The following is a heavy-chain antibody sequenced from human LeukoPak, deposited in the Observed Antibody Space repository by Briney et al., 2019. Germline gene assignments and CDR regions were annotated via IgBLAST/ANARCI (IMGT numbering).Heavy chain of an antibody. V-gene: IGHV3-23*01. D-gene: IGHD3-10*01. J-gene: IGHJ4*02. CDR3: AKGPGSGSYSDDYYFDY. CDR1: GFTFSSYA. CDR2: ISGSGGTT. Sequence: GGSLRLSCAASGFTFSSYAMSWVRQAPGKGLEWVSAISGSGGTTYYADSVKGRFTISRDNSKNTLYLQMNSLRAEDTAIYYCAKGPGSGSYSDDYYFDYWGQGTLVTVSS.